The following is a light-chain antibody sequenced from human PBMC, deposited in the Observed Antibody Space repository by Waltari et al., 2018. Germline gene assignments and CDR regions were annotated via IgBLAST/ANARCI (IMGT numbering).Light chain of an antibody. CDR2: GAS. V-gene: IGKV3-15*01. CDR3: QQYYSTPWT. Sequence: EIVLTQSPATLSVSPGERATLSCRASQTINSNLAWYQQQPGQAPRLLIYGASTRALGIPARFSGSGSGTEFTLTITSLQAEDVAVYYCQQYYSTPWTFGQGTKVEIK. J-gene: IGKJ1*01. CDR1: QTINSN.